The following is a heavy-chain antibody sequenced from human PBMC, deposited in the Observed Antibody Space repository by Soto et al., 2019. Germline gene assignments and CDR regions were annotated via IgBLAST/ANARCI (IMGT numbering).Heavy chain of an antibody. D-gene: IGHD1-1*01. J-gene: IGHJ6*02. CDR3: AKDSNRGNFSGMDV. Sequence: GGSLTLSCAASSFTFGSCALWGGRQAPAKGLVEGSGSIGFGGSTYYADSVKGHFTISRDKSKNTLHLQMNSLTAEDTAIYYFAKDSNRGNFSGMDVWGQGTPVTVSS. CDR1: SFTFGSCA. CDR2: SIGFGGST. V-gene: IGHV3-23*01.